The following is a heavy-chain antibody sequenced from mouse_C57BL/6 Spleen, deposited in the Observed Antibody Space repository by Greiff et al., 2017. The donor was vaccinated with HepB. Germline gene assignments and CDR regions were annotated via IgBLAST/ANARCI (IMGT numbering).Heavy chain of an antibody. V-gene: IGHV1-76*01. J-gene: IGHJ4*01. D-gene: IGHD2-3*01. Sequence: VQLQQSGAELVRPGASVKLSCKASGYTFTDYYINWVKQRPGQGLEWIARIYPGSGNTYYNEKFKGKATLTAEKSSSTAYMQLSSLTSEDSAVYFCARGWLLREDYAMDYWGQGTSVTVSS. CDR2: IYPGSGNT. CDR1: GYTFTDYY. CDR3: ARGWLLREDYAMDY.